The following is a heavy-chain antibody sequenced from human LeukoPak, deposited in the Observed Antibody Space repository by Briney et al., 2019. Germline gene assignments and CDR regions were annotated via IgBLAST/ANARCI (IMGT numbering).Heavy chain of an antibody. V-gene: IGHV4-31*03. CDR1: GGSISSGGYY. D-gene: IGHD3-9*01. CDR2: IYYSGST. CDR3: ARGSFDWLSYYYYYYYGMDV. Sequence: PSETLSLTCTVSGGSISSGGYYWSWIRQHPGKGLEWIGYIYYSGSTYYNPSLKSRVTISVDTSKNQFSLKLSSVTAADTAVYYCARGSFDWLSYYYYYYYGMDVWGQGTTVTVSS. J-gene: IGHJ6*02.